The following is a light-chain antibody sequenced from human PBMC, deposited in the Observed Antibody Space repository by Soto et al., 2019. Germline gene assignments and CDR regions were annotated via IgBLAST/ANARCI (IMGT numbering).Light chain of an antibody. CDR1: QSVSSNY. CDR2: GAS. J-gene: IGKJ4*01. CDR3: QQYGSSPPLT. Sequence: DMVLTQSPGTLSLSPGERATLSCRASQSVSSNYLAWYQQKPGQAPRLLIYGASSRATGIPDRFSGSGSGTDFTLTISRLEPEDFVVYYCQQYGSSPPLTFGGGTKVEIK. V-gene: IGKV3-20*01.